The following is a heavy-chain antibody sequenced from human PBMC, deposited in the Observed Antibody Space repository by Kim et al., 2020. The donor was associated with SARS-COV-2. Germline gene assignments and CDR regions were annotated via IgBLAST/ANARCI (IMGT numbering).Heavy chain of an antibody. Sequence: SETLSLTCAVYGGSFSGYYWSWIRQPPGKGLEWIGEINHSGSTNYNPSLKSRVTISVDTSKNQFSLKLSSVTAADTAVYYCARGRDYGGNPFDYWGQGTLVTVSS. D-gene: IGHD4-17*01. V-gene: IGHV4-34*01. CDR3: ARGRDYGGNPFDY. CDR1: GGSFSGYY. J-gene: IGHJ4*02. CDR2: INHSGST.